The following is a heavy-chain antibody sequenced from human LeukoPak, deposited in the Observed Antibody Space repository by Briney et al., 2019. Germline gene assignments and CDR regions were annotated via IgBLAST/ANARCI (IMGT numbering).Heavy chain of an antibody. D-gene: IGHD4-17*01. J-gene: IGHJ4*02. V-gene: IGHV3-30*03. Sequence: YPGGSLRLSCAASGFTFSSYGMHWVRQAPGKGLEWVAVISYDGSNKYYADSVKGRFTISRDNSKNTLYLQMNSLRAEDTAVYYCALGDYGKPFDYWGQGTLVTVSS. CDR1: GFTFSSYG. CDR3: ALGDYGKPFDY. CDR2: ISYDGSNK.